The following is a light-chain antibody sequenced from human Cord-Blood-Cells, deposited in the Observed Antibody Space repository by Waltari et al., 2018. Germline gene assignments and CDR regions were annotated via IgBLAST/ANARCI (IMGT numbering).Light chain of an antibody. CDR2: AAS. V-gene: IGKV1-8*01. CDR3: QQYYSYPRT. J-gene: IGKJ1*01. Sequence: AIRITQSPSPLFASTGDRVTITCRASQGISSYLAWYQQKPGKAPKLLIYAASTLQSGVPSRFSGSGSGTDFTLTISCLQSEDFATYYCQQYYSYPRTFGQGTKVEIK. CDR1: QGISSY.